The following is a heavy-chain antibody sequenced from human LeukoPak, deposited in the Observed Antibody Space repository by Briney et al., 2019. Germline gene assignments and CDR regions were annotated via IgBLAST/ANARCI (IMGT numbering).Heavy chain of an antibody. V-gene: IGHV4-59*12. D-gene: IGHD3-16*02. CDR2: IYYSGST. Sequence: SETLSLTCTVSGGSISSYYWSWIRQPPGKGLEWIGYIYYSGSTNYNPSLKSRVTISVDTSKNQFSLKLSSVTAADTAVYYCARDPPRGGVIVRDYWGQGTLVTVSS. J-gene: IGHJ4*02. CDR3: ARDPPRGGVIVRDY. CDR1: GGSISSYY.